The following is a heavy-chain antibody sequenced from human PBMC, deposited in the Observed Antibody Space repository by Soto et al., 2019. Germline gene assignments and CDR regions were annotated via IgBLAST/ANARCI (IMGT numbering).Heavy chain of an antibody. CDR3: ARDQGDGYYYFDY. CDR2: IIPIFGTA. CDR1: GGTFSSYA. D-gene: IGHD5-12*01. Sequence: QVQLVQSGAEVKKHGSSVKVSCKASGGTFSSYAISWVRQAPGQVLEWMGGIIPIFGTAHYAQKFQGRVTMTADESTSTAYMELSSLRSDDTAVYYCARDQGDGYYYFDYWGQGTLVTVSS. V-gene: IGHV1-69*12. J-gene: IGHJ4*02.